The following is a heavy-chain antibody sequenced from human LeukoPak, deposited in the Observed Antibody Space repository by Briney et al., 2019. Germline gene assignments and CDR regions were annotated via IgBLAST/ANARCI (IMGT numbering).Heavy chain of an antibody. V-gene: IGHV3-33*01. CDR3: ARDLGGYYGMDV. D-gene: IGHD3-16*01. CDR1: GFTFSSYG. CDR2: IWYDGSNK. Sequence: GGSLRLSCAASGFTFSSYGMHWVRQAPGKGLEWVAVIWYDGSNKYYADSVKGRFTISRDNSKNTLYLQMNSLRGEDTAVYYCARDLGGYYGMDVWGQGTTVTVSS. J-gene: IGHJ6*02.